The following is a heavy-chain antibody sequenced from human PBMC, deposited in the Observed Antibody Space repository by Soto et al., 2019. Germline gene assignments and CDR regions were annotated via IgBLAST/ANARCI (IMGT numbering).Heavy chain of an antibody. CDR2: VSTGGDT. CDR1: GITLSTYA. Sequence: EVQLLDSGGGLVQPGGSLRLSCVASGITLSTYAMSWVRQAPGKGLEWVSVVSTGGDTYYADSVKGRFTISRDSSKNTLYLQMSSLTAEDTAVYYCAKALGSGGDAHYLDYWGQGTLVTVSS. J-gene: IGHJ4*02. CDR3: AKALGSGGDAHYLDY. D-gene: IGHD3-10*01. V-gene: IGHV3-23*01.